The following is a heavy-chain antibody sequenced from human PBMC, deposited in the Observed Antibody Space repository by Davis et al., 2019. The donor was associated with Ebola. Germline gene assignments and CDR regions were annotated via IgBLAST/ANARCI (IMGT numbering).Heavy chain of an antibody. CDR3: ARVSEGDYFDY. J-gene: IGHJ4*02. D-gene: IGHD1-26*01. V-gene: IGHV3-11*01. CDR1: GFTFSDYY. Sequence: GESLKISCAASGFTFSDYYMSWIRQAPGKGLEWVSYISSSGSTIYYADSVKGRFTISRDNSKNTLYLQMNSLRAEDTAVYYCARVSEGDYFDYWGQGTLVTVSS. CDR2: ISSSGSTI.